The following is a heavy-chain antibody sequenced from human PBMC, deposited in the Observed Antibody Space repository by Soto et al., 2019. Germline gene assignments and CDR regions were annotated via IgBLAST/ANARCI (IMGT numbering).Heavy chain of an antibody. CDR1: GFIFSSYS. V-gene: IGHV3-21*05. CDR2: ISSSSSYI. J-gene: IGHJ5*02. D-gene: IGHD3-9*01. Sequence: PGGSLRLSCAASGFIFSSYSTNWVRQAPGKGLEWVSYISSSSSYIYYADSVKGRFTISRDNAKNSLYLQMNSLRAEDTAVYYCARVKNDILTGYYPNWFDPWGQGTLVTVSS. CDR3: ARVKNDILTGYYPNWFDP.